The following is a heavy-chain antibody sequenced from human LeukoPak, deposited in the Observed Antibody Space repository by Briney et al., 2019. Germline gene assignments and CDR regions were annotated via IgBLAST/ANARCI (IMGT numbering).Heavy chain of an antibody. CDR3: ARVVTAGSYYFDY. CDR1: GGSISSSNW. D-gene: IGHD6-13*01. CDR2: IYHSGST. V-gene: IGHV4-4*02. J-gene: IGHJ4*01. Sequence: SETLSLTCAVSGGSISSSNWWSWVRQPPGKGLEWIGEIYHSGSTNYNPSLKSRVTISVDKSKNQFSLKLSSVTAADTAVYYCARVVTAGSYYFDYWGHGTLVTVSS.